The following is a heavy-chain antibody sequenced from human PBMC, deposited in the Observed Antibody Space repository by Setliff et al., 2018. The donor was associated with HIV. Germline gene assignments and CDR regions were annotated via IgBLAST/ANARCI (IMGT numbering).Heavy chain of an antibody. J-gene: IGHJ4*02. D-gene: IGHD6-6*01. CDR1: GFTFSRYW. Sequence: PGGSLRLSCAASGFTFSRYWMHWVRQAPGQGLVWVSGINNDTTTTTYADSVKSRFSISRDNAKNTLYLQMNGLRGDDTAVYYCAMFSSSSGWGQGTQVTVSS. CDR3: AMFSSSSG. V-gene: IGHV3-74*01. CDR2: INNDTTTT.